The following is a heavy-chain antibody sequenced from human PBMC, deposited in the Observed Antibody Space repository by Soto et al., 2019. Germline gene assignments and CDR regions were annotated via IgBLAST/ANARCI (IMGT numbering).Heavy chain of an antibody. J-gene: IGHJ3*02. V-gene: IGHV1-3*01. CDR2: INAGNGNT. Sequence: ASVKVSCKASGYTFTSYAIHWVRQAPGQRLEWMGWINAGNGNTKYSQKFQGRVTITRDTSASTAYMELSSLRSEDTAVYYCARGSHYDFWSGYYLSDAFDIWGQVTMVTVSS. CDR1: GYTFTSYA. CDR3: ARGSHYDFWSGYYLSDAFDI. D-gene: IGHD3-3*01.